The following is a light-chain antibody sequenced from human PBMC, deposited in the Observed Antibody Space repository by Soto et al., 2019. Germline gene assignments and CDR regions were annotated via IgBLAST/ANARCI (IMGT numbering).Light chain of an antibody. J-gene: IGLJ2*01. CDR2: QDT. CDR3: QAWDSSTGVV. CDR1: KLGDRF. V-gene: IGLV3-1*01. Sequence: SYELTQPPSVSVSPGQTASIPCSGDKLGDRFACWYQQKPGQSPVMVMYQDTKRPSGIPERFSGSNSGNTATLTISGTQAMDEADYYCQAWDSSTGVVFGGGTKLTVL.